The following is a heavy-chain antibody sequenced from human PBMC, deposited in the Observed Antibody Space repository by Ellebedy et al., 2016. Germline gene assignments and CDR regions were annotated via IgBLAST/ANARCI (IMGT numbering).Heavy chain of an antibody. D-gene: IGHD3-3*01. CDR2: ISAYNGNT. CDR3: ARDRYNDFWSGYYLDYYYYGMDV. Sequence: ASVKVSCKASGYTFTSYGISWVRQAPGQGLEWMGWISAYNGNTNYAQKLQGRVTITTDTSTSTAYMELRSLRSDDTAMYYCARDRYNDFWSGYYLDYYYYGMDVWGQGTTVTVSS. V-gene: IGHV1-18*01. CDR1: GYTFTSYG. J-gene: IGHJ6*02.